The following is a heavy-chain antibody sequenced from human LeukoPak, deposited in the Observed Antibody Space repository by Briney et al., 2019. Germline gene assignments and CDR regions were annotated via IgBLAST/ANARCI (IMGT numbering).Heavy chain of an antibody. Sequence: SETLSLTCTVSGGSMSSYYWSWIRQPPGKGLEWIGYIYYSGSTNYNPSLKSRVTISVDTSKNQFSLKLSSVTAADTAVYYCARDSGNGDFDYWGQGTLVTVSS. V-gene: IGHV4-59*01. CDR1: GGSMSSYY. D-gene: IGHD1-1*01. CDR3: ARDSGNGDFDY. J-gene: IGHJ4*02. CDR2: IYYSGST.